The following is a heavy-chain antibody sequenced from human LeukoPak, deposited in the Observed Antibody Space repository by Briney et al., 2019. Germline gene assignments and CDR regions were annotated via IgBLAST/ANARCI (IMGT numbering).Heavy chain of an antibody. CDR1: GYTFTSYG. CDR2: ISAYNGNT. V-gene: IGHV1-18*01. Sequence: ASVKVSXKASGYTFTSYGISWVRQAPGQGLEWMGWISAYNGNTNYAQKLQGRVTMPTDTSTSTAYMELRSLRSDDTAVYYCARGAGTGVYYYYMDVWGKGTTVTVSS. J-gene: IGHJ6*03. CDR3: ARGAGTGVYYYYMDV. D-gene: IGHD1-14*01.